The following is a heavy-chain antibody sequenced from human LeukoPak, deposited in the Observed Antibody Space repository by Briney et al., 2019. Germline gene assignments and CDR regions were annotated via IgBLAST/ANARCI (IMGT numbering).Heavy chain of an antibody. V-gene: IGHV4-31*03. D-gene: IGHD4-17*01. J-gene: IGHJ4*02. CDR1: GGSISSGGYY. Sequence: SQTLSLTCTVSGGSISSGGYYWSWIRQHPGKGLEWIGYICYSGSTYYNPSLKSRVTISVDTSKNQFSLKLSSVTAADTAVYYCARDRDGDYVYDYWGQGTLVTVSS. CDR3: ARDRDGDYVYDY. CDR2: ICYSGST.